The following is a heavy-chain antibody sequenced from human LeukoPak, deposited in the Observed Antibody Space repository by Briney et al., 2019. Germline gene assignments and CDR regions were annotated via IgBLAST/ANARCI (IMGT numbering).Heavy chain of an antibody. CDR3: ARLINYDILTGQYFDY. D-gene: IGHD3-9*01. Sequence: GESLKISCKGSGYSFTSYWIGWVRQMPGKGLEWMGIIYPGDSDTRYSPSFQGQVTISADKSITTAYLHWSGLKASDTAMYYCARLINYDILTGQYFDYWGQGTLVTVSS. J-gene: IGHJ4*02. CDR1: GYSFTSYW. V-gene: IGHV5-51*01. CDR2: IYPGDSDT.